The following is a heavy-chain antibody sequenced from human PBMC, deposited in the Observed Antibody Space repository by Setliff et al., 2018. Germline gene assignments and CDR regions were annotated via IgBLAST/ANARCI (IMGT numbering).Heavy chain of an antibody. V-gene: IGHV1-8*02. CDR1: GYTFTNYD. Sequence: ASVKVSCKASGYTFTNYDINWVRQATGQGLEWMGWINPNSGNTGYAQNFQGRVTMTRNTSISTAYMELSSLRFEDTAVYYCARDACPYSSNWCHHFDYWGQGTLVTVSS. J-gene: IGHJ4*02. D-gene: IGHD6-13*01. CDR3: ARDACPYSSNWCHHFDY. CDR2: INPNSGNT.